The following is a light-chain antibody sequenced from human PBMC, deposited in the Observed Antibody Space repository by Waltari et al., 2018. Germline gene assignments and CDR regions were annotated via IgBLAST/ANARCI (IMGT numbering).Light chain of an antibody. CDR2: GAS. J-gene: IGKJ2*01. V-gene: IGKV1-17*01. Sequence: DIQMTQSPSSLSASVGDTVTITCRASQGIRNDLGWYQQKPGKGPQRLIYGASSLQSGVPSRFSGSGSGTDFTLAISSLQPDDFATYYCLQYNTLPHTFGQGTKLEIK. CDR1: QGIRND. CDR3: LQYNTLPHT.